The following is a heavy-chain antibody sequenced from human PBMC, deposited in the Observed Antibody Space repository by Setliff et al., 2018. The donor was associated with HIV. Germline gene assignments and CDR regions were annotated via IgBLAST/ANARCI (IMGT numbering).Heavy chain of an antibody. Sequence: ASVKVSCKASGGTFSSYVISWVRQAPGPGPEWMGGIIPMYGVTNYAQKFQGRVTITTDESTSTAYMELGSLRSEDTAVYYCALPYCSGYYRIKLGAFGIWGQGTMVA. CDR1: GGTFSSYV. J-gene: IGHJ3*02. CDR3: ALPYCSGYYRIKLGAFGI. CDR2: IIPMYGVT. D-gene: IGHD3-3*01. V-gene: IGHV1-69*05.